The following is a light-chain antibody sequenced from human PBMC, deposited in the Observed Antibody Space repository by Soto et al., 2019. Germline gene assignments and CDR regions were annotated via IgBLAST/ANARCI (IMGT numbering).Light chain of an antibody. CDR3: MQGTHWPIT. CDR1: QSLVHSDGIAY. V-gene: IGKV2-30*02. CDR2: KVS. J-gene: IGKJ5*01. Sequence: DVVMTKSALSLPVTLGQAASISWRSNQSLVHSDGIAYFSWFQQRPGRSPRRLIYKVSNRDSGVPARFSGSGSGTDFALKISRVEAEHVGVYYCMQGTHWPITFGQGTRLEIK.